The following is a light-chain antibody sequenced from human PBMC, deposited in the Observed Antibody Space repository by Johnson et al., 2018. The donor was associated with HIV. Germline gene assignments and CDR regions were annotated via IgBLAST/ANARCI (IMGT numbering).Light chain of an antibody. CDR2: ENN. V-gene: IGLV1-51*01. Sequence: SVLTQPPSVSAAPGQKVTISCSGSTSNIENNYVSWYQQFPGTAPKLLIYENNKRPSGISDRFSGSKSGTSVTLGITGLPPGDEADYYCVTWDSSLSVYGFGTGTKVTVL. CDR1: TSNIENNY. J-gene: IGLJ1*01. CDR3: VTWDSSLSVYG.